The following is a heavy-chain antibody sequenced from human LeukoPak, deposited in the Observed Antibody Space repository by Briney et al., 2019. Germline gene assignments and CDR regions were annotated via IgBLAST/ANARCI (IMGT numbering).Heavy chain of an antibody. V-gene: IGHV3-21*01. CDR3: ARDRDYGDNDAFDI. D-gene: IGHD4-17*01. J-gene: IGHJ3*02. CDR1: GFTFSSYS. Sequence: GGSLRLSCAASGFTFSSYSMNWVRQAPGKGLEWVSSISSSSSYIYYADSVKGRFTISRDNAKNSLYLQMNSLRAEDTVVYYCARDRDYGDNDAFDIWGQGTMVTVSS. CDR2: ISSSSSYI.